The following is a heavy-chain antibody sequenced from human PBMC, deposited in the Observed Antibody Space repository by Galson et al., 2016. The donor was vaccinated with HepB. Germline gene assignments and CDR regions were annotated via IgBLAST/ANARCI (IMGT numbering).Heavy chain of an antibody. CDR3: GRTHSTGGYAGDK. Sequence: SVKVSCKASGYTFRSYGISWVRQAPGQGLEWMGWISAYDGAPKYAQKFQGRVTMTTDTSTSTAYMELRRQRSDHTAMYYCGRTHSTGGYAGDKWGQGTLVTVSS. D-gene: IGHD6-13*01. CDR1: GYTFRSYG. V-gene: IGHV1-18*04. CDR2: ISAYDGAP. J-gene: IGHJ4*02.